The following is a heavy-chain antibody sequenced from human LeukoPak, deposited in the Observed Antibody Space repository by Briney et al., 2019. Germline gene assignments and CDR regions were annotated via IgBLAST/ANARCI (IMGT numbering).Heavy chain of an antibody. D-gene: IGHD4-17*01. V-gene: IGHV3-30*18. CDR1: GFSFSLYG. CDR2: ISDDGSKK. CDR3: AKEMEGAYGDYLDH. J-gene: IGHJ4*02. Sequence: GGSLRLSCVASGFSFSLYGMHWVRQAPGKGLEWVADISDDGSKKYYVDSVKGRFTISRDNSKNTLYLQMNSLRVEDTAVYYCAKEMEGAYGDYLDHWGQGALVTVSS.